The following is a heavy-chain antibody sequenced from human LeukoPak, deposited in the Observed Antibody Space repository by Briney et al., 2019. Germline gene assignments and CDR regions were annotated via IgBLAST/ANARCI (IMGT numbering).Heavy chain of an antibody. D-gene: IGHD1-26*01. CDR3: TRGEWELPSLYYFDY. CDR1: GFTFGDYA. J-gene: IGHJ4*02. V-gene: IGHV3-49*03. Sequence: PGGSLRLSCTASGFTFGDYAMSWFRQAPGKGLEWVGFIRSKAYGGTTEYAASVKGRFTISRDDSKSIAYLQMNSLKTEDTAVYYCTRGEWELPSLYYFDYWGQGTLVTVSS. CDR2: IRSKAYGGTT.